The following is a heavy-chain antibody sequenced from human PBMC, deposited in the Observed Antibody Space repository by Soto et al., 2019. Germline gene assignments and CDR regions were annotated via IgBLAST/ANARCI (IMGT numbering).Heavy chain of an antibody. CDR1: GFTFSSYA. CDR2: ISGSGGGK. Sequence: GGSLRLSCAASGFTFSSYAMSWVRQAPGKGLEWVSAISGSGGGKYYADSVKGRFTISRDNSKNTLYLQMNSLRAEDTAVYYCAKEYYYDSSGHFDYWGQGTLVTVSS. CDR3: AKEYYYDSSGHFDY. D-gene: IGHD3-22*01. V-gene: IGHV3-23*01. J-gene: IGHJ4*02.